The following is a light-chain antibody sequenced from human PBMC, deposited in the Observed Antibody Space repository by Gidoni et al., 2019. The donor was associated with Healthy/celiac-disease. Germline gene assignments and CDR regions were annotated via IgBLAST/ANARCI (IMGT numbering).Light chain of an antibody. J-gene: IGKJ4*01. CDR2: GSS. CDR1: QSVSSN. Sequence: EIVMTQSPATLSVSPGERATLSCRASQSVSSNVAWYQQKPGQAPRLLIYGSSTRATGIPARFSGSGSGTEFTLTISSLQSEDFAVYYCQQYNNWPPASLTFGGGTKVEIK. V-gene: IGKV3-15*01. CDR3: QQYNNWPPASLT.